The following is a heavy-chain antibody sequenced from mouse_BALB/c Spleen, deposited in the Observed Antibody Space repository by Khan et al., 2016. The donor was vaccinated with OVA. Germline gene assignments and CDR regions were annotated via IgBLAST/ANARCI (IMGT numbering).Heavy chain of an antibody. CDR2: ISGGSRTI. V-gene: IGHV5-17*02. D-gene: IGHD1-1*01. J-gene: IGHJ3*01. Sequence: EVELVESGGGLVQPGGSRKLSCAASGFTFSNFGMHWFRQAPEKGLEWVAYISGGSRTIYYADTVKGRFTISRDNPSNTLFLQMTSLRSEDTAMYYCVRDYYGSSYVAYWGQGTLVTVSA. CDR1: GFTFSNFG. CDR3: VRDYYGSSYVAY.